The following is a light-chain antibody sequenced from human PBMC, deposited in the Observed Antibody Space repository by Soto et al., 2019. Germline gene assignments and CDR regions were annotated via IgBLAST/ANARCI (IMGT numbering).Light chain of an antibody. CDR3: QQYHTWPIT. V-gene: IGKV3-15*01. Sequence: DIVMTQSPATLSVAPGERVTFSCRASQGVSRKLAWYQHKPGQAPRLLISGPSTAATGIPARFSGSGSGTEFTLTISSLQYEDCAIYYCQQYHTWPITFGGGTKVEIK. CDR1: QGVSRK. CDR2: GPS. J-gene: IGKJ4*01.